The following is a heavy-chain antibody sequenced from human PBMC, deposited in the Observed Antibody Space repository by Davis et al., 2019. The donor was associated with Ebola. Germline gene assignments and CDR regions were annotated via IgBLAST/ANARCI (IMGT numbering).Heavy chain of an antibody. CDR1: GFTLRRYD. D-gene: IGHD1-26*01. CDR2: ISLSGTTA. J-gene: IGHJ5*01. Sequence: GGSLRLSCEASGFTLRRYDMSWVRQAPGKGLEWVSSISLSGTTAYYADSVKGRFIVSRDNTKSMIYLQMNYLRAEDTAIYYCAKHDFRQYISGWYDSWGQGTLVTVSS. CDR3: AKHDFRQYISGWYDS. V-gene: IGHV3-23*01.